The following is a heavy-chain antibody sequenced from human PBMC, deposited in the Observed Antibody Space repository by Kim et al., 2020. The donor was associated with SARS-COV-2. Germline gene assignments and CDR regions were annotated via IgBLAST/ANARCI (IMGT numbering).Heavy chain of an antibody. D-gene: IGHD3-22*01. Sequence: YPDSVKGRLIISRDHSKNTLYLQMTSLRAEDTAVYYCATVVFYYDAGYFKNWGQGTLVIVSS. V-gene: IGHV3-66*01. J-gene: IGHJ1*01. CDR3: ATVVFYYDAGYFKN.